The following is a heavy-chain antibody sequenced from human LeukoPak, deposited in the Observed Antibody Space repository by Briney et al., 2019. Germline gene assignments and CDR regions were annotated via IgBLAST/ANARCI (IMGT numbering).Heavy chain of an antibody. J-gene: IGHJ3*02. CDR1: GGSISSSSYY. V-gene: IGHV4-61*02. CDR3: ASSQWLASDAFDI. D-gene: IGHD6-19*01. Sequence: SETLSLTCTVSGGSISSSSYYWSWIRQPAGKGLEWIGRIYTSGSTNYNPSLKSRVTMSVDTSKNQFSLKLSSVTAADTAVYYCASSQWLASDAFDIWGQGTMVTVSS. CDR2: IYTSGST.